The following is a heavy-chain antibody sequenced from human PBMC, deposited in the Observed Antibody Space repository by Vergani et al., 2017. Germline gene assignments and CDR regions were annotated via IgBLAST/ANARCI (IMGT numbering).Heavy chain of an antibody. CDR2: VYHSGST. CDR1: GDSINTADY. CDR3: AKHSSGGFFDN. J-gene: IGHJ4*02. D-gene: IGHD6-25*01. V-gene: IGHV4-38-2*02. Sequence: QVHLQESGPGLVKPSETLSLTCSVSGDSINTADYWGWIRKPPGKGLEWIGSVYHSGSTSYNPSLQSRVTISVDTSKNQFSLNLNSMTAADTAIYYCAKHSSGGFFDNWGQGALVTVSS.